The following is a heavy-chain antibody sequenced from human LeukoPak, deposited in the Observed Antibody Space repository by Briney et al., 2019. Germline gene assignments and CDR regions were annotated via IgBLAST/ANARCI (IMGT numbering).Heavy chain of an antibody. V-gene: IGHV4-59*01. CDR2: IYYSGST. J-gene: IGHJ5*02. CDR3: ARSITIFGVPTLNWFDP. Sequence: PSETLSLTCTVSGGSISSYYWSWIRQPPGKGLEWIGYIYYSGSTNYNPSLKSRVTISVDTSKSQFSPRLSSVTAADTAVYYCARSITIFGVPTLNWFDPWGQGTLVTVSS. CDR1: GGSISSYY. D-gene: IGHD3-3*01.